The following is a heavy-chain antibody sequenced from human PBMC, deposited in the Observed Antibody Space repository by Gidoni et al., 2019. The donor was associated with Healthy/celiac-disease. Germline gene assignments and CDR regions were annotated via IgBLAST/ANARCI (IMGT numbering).Heavy chain of an antibody. CDR1: GFSLSTSGVG. CDR3: AHRRRVTPLVVVTAIRIIDDAFDI. D-gene: IGHD2-21*02. V-gene: IGHV2-5*01. Sequence: QITLKESGPTLVKPTQTLTLTCTFSGFSLSTSGVGVGWIRQPPGKALEWLALIYWNDDKRYSPSLKSRLTITKDTSKNQVVLTMTNMDPVDTATYYCAHRRRVTPLVVVTAIRIIDDAFDIWGQGTMVTVSS. J-gene: IGHJ3*02. CDR2: IYWNDDK.